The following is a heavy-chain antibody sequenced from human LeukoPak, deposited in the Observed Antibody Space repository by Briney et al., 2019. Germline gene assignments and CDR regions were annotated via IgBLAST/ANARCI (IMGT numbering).Heavy chain of an antibody. J-gene: IGHJ6*02. CDR3: ASWDHDYYYYGMDV. D-gene: IGHD1-14*01. V-gene: IGHV4-39*07. CDR2: TYYSGST. Sequence: SETLSLTCTVSGGSISSSSYYWGWIRQPPGKGLEWIGSTYYSGSTYYNPSLKSRVTISVDTSKNQFSLKLSSVTAADTAVYYCASWDHDYYYYGMDVWGQGTTVTVSS. CDR1: GGSISSSSYY.